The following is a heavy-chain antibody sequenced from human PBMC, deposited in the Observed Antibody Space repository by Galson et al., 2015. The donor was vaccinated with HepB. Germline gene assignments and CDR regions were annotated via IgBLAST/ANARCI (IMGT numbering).Heavy chain of an antibody. J-gene: IGHJ4*02. CDR1: GFTFRSSG. V-gene: IGHV3-30*18. CDR3: AKEDRHY. Sequence: SLRLSCAASGFTFRSSGMHWVRQAPGKGLEWVAVISYDGSNKYYADSVKGRFTISRDNSKNTLYLQMNSLRAEDTAVYYCAKEDRHYWGQGTLVTVSS. CDR2: ISYDGSNK. D-gene: IGHD1-14*01.